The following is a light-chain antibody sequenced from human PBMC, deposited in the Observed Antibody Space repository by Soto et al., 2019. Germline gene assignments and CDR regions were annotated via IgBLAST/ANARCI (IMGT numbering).Light chain of an antibody. V-gene: IGKV4-1*01. Sequence: DIVMTQSPDSLAVSLGERATINCKSSQRLLYSSNNKNYLAWYQQKPGQPPKLLLYWASTRESGVPDRFSGSGSGTDFTLTISSLQAEDVAVYYCQQYYSVPQTFGQGTKVEIK. CDR1: QRLLYSSNNKNY. CDR3: QQYYSVPQT. CDR2: WAS. J-gene: IGKJ1*01.